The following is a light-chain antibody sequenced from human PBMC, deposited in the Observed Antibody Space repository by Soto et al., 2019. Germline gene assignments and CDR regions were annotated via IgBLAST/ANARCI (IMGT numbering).Light chain of an antibody. J-gene: IGKJ3*01. CDR3: QQYGSSPFT. V-gene: IGKV3-20*01. CDR2: GAS. CDR1: QSVSSSY. Sequence: EIVLTQSPGTLSLSPGERATLSCRASQSVSSSYLAWYQQKPGQAPRLLIYGASSRATGIPDRFSGSGSGTDFTFTISSLEPEDFAVYYCQQYGSSPFTFGPGTKVDIK.